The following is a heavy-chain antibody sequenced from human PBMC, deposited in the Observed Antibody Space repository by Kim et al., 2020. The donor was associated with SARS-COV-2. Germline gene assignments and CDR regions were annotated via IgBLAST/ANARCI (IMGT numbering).Heavy chain of an antibody. CDR3: ARDYPLEEPYYYYYGMDV. D-gene: IGHD1-26*01. J-gene: IGHJ6*02. CDR1: GFTFSSYS. Sequence: GGSLRLSCAASGFTFSSYSMNWVRQAPGKGLEWVSSISSSSSYIYYADSVKGRFTISRDNAKNSLYLQMNSLRAEDTAVYYCARDYPLEEPYYYYYGMDVWGQGTTVTVSS. CDR2: ISSSSSYI. V-gene: IGHV3-21*01.